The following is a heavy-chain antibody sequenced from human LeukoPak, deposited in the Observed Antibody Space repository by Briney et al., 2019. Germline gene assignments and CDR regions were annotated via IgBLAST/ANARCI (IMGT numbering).Heavy chain of an antibody. CDR3: ARGLVGSGWYRGYFDY. V-gene: IGHV4-39*01. D-gene: IGHD6-19*01. CDR2: IYYSGST. J-gene: IGHJ4*02. CDR1: GGSISSSSYY. Sequence: PSETLSLTCTVSGGSISSSSYYWGWIRQPPGKGLEWIGSIYYSGSTYYNPSLKSRVTISVDTSKNQFSLKLSSVTAADTAVYYCARGLVGSGWYRGYFDYWGQGTLVTVSS.